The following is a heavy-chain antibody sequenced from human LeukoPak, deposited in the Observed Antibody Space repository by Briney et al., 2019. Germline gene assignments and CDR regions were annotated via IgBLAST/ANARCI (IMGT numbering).Heavy chain of an antibody. D-gene: IGHD3-10*01. J-gene: IGHJ4*02. CDR2: IYYSGST. CDR1: GGSFSGYY. Sequence: PPETLSLTCAVYGGSFSGYYWSWIRQPPGKGLEWIGYIYYSGSTNYNPSLKSRVTISVDTSKNQFSLKLSSVTAADTAVYYCARGEYYYGSGSYVFDYWGQGTLVTVSS. CDR3: ARGEYYYGSGSYVFDY. V-gene: IGHV4-59*01.